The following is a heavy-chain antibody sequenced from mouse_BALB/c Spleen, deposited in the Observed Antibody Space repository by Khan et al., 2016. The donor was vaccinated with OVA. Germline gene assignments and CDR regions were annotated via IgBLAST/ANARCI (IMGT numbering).Heavy chain of an antibody. CDR2: IYPGSDST. CDR1: GYTFTDYV. Sequence: QVQLKQSGPELVKPGASVKMSCKASGYTFTDYVMNWVKQRNGQGLEWIGQIYPGSDSTYYNEKFKGKATLTADRSSSTAYMQLNNLTSADSAVYFFARAGWDVFAYWGQGTLVTVSA. J-gene: IGHJ3*01. CDR3: ARAGWDVFAY. D-gene: IGHD4-1*01. V-gene: IGHV1-77*01.